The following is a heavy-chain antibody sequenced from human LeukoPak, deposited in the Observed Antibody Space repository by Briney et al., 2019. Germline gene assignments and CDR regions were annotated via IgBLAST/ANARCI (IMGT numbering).Heavy chain of an antibody. CDR3: ARDRGYYYDSSAYFDY. D-gene: IGHD3-22*01. CDR1: GYSISSGYY. CDR2: IYHSGST. V-gene: IGHV4-38-2*02. J-gene: IGHJ4*02. Sequence: PSETLALTCTVSGYSISSGYYWGWIRHPPGKWLEGMGSIYHSGSTYYNPSIKSRVTISVDTSKNQFYLKLSSVTAADTAVYYCARDRGYYYDSSAYFDYWGQGTLVTVSS.